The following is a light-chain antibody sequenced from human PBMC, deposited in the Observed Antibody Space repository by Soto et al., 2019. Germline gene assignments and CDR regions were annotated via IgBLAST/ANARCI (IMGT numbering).Light chain of an antibody. Sequence: SYELTQPPSVSVAPGQTATITCGANSIGGKSVHWYQQKPGQAPVLVVRENSARPSGIPERVSGANSGDTAILTITRVEAGDEADYYCQVWESTGDQRVFGGGTKVTVL. J-gene: IGLJ3*02. CDR3: QVWESTGDQRV. CDR1: SIGGKS. CDR2: ENS. V-gene: IGLV3-21*02.